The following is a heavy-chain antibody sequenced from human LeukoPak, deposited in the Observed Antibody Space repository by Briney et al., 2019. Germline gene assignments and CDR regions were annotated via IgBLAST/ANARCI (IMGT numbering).Heavy chain of an antibody. Sequence: GGSLRLSCAASGFTFSSYRMKWVRQAPGEGLEWVSHISSSSSTIYYADSVKGRFTISRDNAKTSLYLQMNSLRDEDTAVYYCARVEQQPRAVCGMDVWGPGTTVTVSS. D-gene: IGHD6-13*01. CDR2: ISSSSSTI. CDR1: GFTFSSYR. V-gene: IGHV3-48*02. J-gene: IGHJ6*02. CDR3: ARVEQQPRAVCGMDV.